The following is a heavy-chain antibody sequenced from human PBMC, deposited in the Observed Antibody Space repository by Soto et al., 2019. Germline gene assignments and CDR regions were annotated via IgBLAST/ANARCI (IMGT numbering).Heavy chain of an antibody. CDR3: AKGWEKLDS. J-gene: IGHJ4*02. D-gene: IGHD1-26*01. CDR1: GFPCSAYG. CDR2: ISHDGSRN. V-gene: IGHV3-30*18. Sequence: QVQLVESGGGVVQPGKSLKLSCAASGFPCSAYGMHWVRQAPGKGLEWLAVISHDGSRNYDADSVKGRFTISRDNSKNTLYLQLNGLRPDDTAVYYCAKGWEKLDSWGQGALVTVSS.